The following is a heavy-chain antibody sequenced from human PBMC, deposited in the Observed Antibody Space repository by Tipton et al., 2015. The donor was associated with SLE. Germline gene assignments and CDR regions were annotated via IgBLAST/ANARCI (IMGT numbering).Heavy chain of an antibody. CDR1: GGSISSYY. CDR3: ASPYQPRVWLRLGDAFDI. J-gene: IGHJ3*02. Sequence: LRLSCTVSGGSISSYYWSWIRQPPGKGLEWIGYIYYSGSTNYNPSLKSRVTISVDTSKNQFPLKLSSVTAADTAVYYCASPYQPRVWLRLGDAFDIWGQGTMVTVSS. V-gene: IGHV4-59*08. CDR2: IYYSGST. D-gene: IGHD5-12*01.